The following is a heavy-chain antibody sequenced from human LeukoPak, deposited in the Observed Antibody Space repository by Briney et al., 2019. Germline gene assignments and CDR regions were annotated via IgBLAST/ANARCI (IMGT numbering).Heavy chain of an antibody. J-gene: IGHJ4*02. V-gene: IGHV4-38-2*01. CDR2: IYHSGST. D-gene: IGHD2-2*01. CDR1: GYSISSGYY. Sequence: SETLSLTCAVSGYSISSGYYWGWIRQPPGNGLEWIGSIYHSGSTYYNPSLKSRVTISVDTSKNQFSLKLSSVTAADTAVYYCAKGYCSSTSCPFDYWGQGTLVTVSS. CDR3: AKGYCSSTSCPFDY.